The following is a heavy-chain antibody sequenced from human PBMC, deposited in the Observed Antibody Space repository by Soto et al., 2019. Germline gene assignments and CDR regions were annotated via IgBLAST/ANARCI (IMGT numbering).Heavy chain of an antibody. D-gene: IGHD3-22*01. CDR2: IYGSDDST. CDR3: AKSPTMTTKVVDS. CDR1: GFTFSSYT. V-gene: IGHV3-23*01. J-gene: IGHJ5*01. Sequence: EVQLLESGGDLVQPGGSLRLSCVASGFTFSSYTMTWVRQAPGKGLEWVSVIYGSDDSTYYADSVKGRFTISRDNSKNTPYLQMNSLRADDTAVYSCAKSPTMTTKVVDSSGHGTLVTVSS.